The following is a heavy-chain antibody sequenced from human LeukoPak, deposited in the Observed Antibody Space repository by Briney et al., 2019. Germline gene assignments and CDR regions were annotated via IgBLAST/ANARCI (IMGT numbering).Heavy chain of an antibody. V-gene: IGHV3-23*01. J-gene: IGHJ6*03. D-gene: IGHD6-19*01. Sequence: GGSLRLSCAASGFTFSSYGMSWVRQAPGKGLEWVSAISGSGGSTYYADSVKGRFTISRDNSKNTLYLQMNSLRAEDTAVYYCAKVNGWYNYYYYMDVWGKGTTVTVSS. CDR3: AKVNGWYNYYYYMDV. CDR2: ISGSGGST. CDR1: GFTFSSYG.